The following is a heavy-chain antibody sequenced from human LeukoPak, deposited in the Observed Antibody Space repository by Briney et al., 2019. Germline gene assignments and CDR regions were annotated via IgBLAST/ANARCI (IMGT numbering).Heavy chain of an antibody. CDR2: ISSSGSTI. CDR1: GFTFSSYW. D-gene: IGHD4-17*01. CDR3: ARDHVGDYGDYVVDY. J-gene: IGHJ4*02. Sequence: PGGSLRLSCEASGFTFSSYWMTWVRQAPGKGLEWVSYISSSGSTIYYADSVKGRFTISRDNAKNSLYLQMNSLRAEDTAVYYCARDHVGDYGDYVVDYWGQGTLVTVSS. V-gene: IGHV3-48*04.